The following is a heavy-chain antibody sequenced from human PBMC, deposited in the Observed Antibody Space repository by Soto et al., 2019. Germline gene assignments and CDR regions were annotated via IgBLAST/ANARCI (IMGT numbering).Heavy chain of an antibody. V-gene: IGHV4-59*01. CDR3: ARCGDDSSGYVLDY. J-gene: IGHJ4*02. CDR2: IYYSGST. D-gene: IGHD3-22*01. Sequence: SETLSLTCTVSGGSISRYYWSWIRQPPGKGLEWIGNIYYSGSTYYNPSLKSRVTMSVDTSKNQFSLNLSSVTAADTAVYYCARCGDDSSGYVLDYWGQGTLVTVSS. CDR1: GGSISRYY.